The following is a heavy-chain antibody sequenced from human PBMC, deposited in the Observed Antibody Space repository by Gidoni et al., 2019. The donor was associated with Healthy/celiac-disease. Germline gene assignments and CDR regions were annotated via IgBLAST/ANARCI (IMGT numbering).Heavy chain of an antibody. D-gene: IGHD2-2*01. CDR1: GGSTSSGGYY. CDR3: ARDCSSTSCLDY. V-gene: IGHV4-31*03. CDR2: IYYSGST. J-gene: IGHJ4*02. Sequence: QVQLQESGPGLVKPSQTLSLACTVSGGSTSSGGYYWSWIRQHPGKGLEWIGYIYYSGSTYYTPSLKSRVTISVDTSKNQFSLKLSSVTAADTAVYYCARDCSSTSCLDYWGQGTLVTVSS.